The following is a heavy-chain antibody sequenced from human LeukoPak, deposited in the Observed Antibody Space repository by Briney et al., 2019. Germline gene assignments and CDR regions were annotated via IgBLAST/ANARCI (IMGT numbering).Heavy chain of an antibody. CDR2: IIGSGGST. CDR3: AKDRQYYYGSGSAVSFDY. D-gene: IGHD3-10*01. V-gene: IGHV3-23*01. J-gene: IGHJ4*02. CDR1: GFTFSSYV. Sequence: GGSLRLSCAASGFTFSSYVMSWVRQAPGKGLEWVTAIIGSGGSTYYAGSVKGRFTISRDNSKNTLYLQMNSLRAEDTAVYYCAKDRQYYYGSGSAVSFDYWGQGTLVTVSS.